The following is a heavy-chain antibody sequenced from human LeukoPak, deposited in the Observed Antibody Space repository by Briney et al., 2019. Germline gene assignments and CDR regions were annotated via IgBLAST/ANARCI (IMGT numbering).Heavy chain of an antibody. CDR2: INPNSGGT. J-gene: IGHJ5*02. D-gene: IGHD2-2*01. Sequence: ASVKVSCKASGYTFTGYYMHWVRQAPGQGLEWMGWINPNSGGTNYAQKFQGRVTMTRDKSISTAYMELSRLRSDDTAVYYCARSEVCSSTSCYNWFDPWGQGTLVTVSS. CDR1: GYTFTGYY. CDR3: ARSEVCSSTSCYNWFDP. V-gene: IGHV1-2*02.